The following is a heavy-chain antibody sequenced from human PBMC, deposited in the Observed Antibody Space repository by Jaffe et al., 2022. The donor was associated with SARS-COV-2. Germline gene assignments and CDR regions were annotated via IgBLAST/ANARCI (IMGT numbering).Heavy chain of an antibody. V-gene: IGHV3-33*01. CDR1: GFTFSSYG. CDR3: AREEPRRWYSSGWYSYYYYGMDV. D-gene: IGHD6-19*01. CDR2: IWYDGSNK. Sequence: QVQLVESGGGVVQPGRSLRLSCAASGFTFSSYGMHWVRQAPGKGLEWVAVIWYDGSNKYYADSVKGRFTISRDNSKNTLYLQMNSLRAEDTAVYYCAREEPRRWYSSGWYSYYYYGMDVWGQGTTVTVSS. J-gene: IGHJ6*02.